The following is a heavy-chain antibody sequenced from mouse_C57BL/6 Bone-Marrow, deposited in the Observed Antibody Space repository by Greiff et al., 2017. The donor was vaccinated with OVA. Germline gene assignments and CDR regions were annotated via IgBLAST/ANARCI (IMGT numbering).Heavy chain of an antibody. CDR2: IWRGGST. CDR3: AKNWGLLPSWFAY. V-gene: IGHV2-5*01. Sequence: VQLQESGPGLVQPSQSLSITCTVSGFSLTSYGVHWVRQSPGKGLEWLGVIWRGGSTDYNAAFMYRLSITKANSKCQVFFKMNSLQADDAAIYYCAKNWGLLPSWFAYWGQGTLVTVSA. CDR1: GFSLTSYG. J-gene: IGHJ3*01. D-gene: IGHD1-1*01.